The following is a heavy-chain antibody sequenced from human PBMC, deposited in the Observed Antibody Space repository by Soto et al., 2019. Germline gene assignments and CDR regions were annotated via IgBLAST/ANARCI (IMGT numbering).Heavy chain of an antibody. V-gene: IGHV3-53*01. D-gene: IGHD2-15*01. CDR2: IYSGGST. Sequence: EVQLVESGGGLIQPGESLRLSCAASGFTVSHSYMSWVRQAPGKGLEWVSFIYSGGSTYYADSVKGRFTISRDNSKNTLYIQMNSLRVEDTAVYYCARDSGSGGGSWGATTYYYGMDVWGQGTTVTVSS. J-gene: IGHJ6*02. CDR3: ARDSGSGGGSWGATTYYYGMDV. CDR1: GFTVSHSY.